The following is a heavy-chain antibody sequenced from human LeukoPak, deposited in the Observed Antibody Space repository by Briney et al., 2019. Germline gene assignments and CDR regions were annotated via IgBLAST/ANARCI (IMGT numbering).Heavy chain of an antibody. V-gene: IGHV4-39*01. CDR2: IYYSGRT. J-gene: IGHJ4*02. D-gene: IGHD3-10*01. Sequence: PSETLSLTCTVSGGSISSSSYYWGWIRQPPGKGLEWIGSIYYSGRTYNNPSLTSRATISEATSKNQFSLKLSSVTAADSAVYYCALWGVAIKFDYWGQGSLVTVSS. CDR1: GGSISSSSYY. CDR3: ALWGVAIKFDY.